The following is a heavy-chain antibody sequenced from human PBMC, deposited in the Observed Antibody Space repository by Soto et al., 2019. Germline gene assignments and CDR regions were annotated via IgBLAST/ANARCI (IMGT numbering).Heavy chain of an antibody. CDR1: GGSISSSNW. CDR2: IYHTGST. J-gene: IGHJ3*02. CDR3: ARALHTGEDFAI. D-gene: IGHD3-10*01. V-gene: IGHV4-4*02. Sequence: SDKPSLTCSLSGGSISSSNWWSSVRQPPGKGLEWIGEIYHTGSTHCNSSLKSRVTISLDKSQNQFSLNLRSVTAADTAVYYCARALHTGEDFAILGPWTMVT.